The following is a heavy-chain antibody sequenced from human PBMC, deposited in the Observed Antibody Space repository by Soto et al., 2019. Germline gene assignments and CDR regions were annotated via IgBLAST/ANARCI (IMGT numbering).Heavy chain of an antibody. CDR2: ISYSGGT. Sequence: PSETLSLTCTVSGGSISSGGYYWSWIRQHPGKGLEWIGYISYSGGTYYNPSLKSRITISLDTSKNQFSLDLSSVTAADTAVYYCARDLMITFGGVIVGDAFDIWGQGTMVTVSS. J-gene: IGHJ3*02. D-gene: IGHD3-16*02. V-gene: IGHV4-31*03. CDR3: ARDLMITFGGVIVGDAFDI. CDR1: GGSISSGGYY.